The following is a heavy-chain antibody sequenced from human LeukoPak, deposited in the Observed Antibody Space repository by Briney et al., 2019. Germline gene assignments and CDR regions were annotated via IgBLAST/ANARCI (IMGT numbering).Heavy chain of an antibody. J-gene: IGHJ4*02. V-gene: IGHV3-21*01. Sequence: KPGGSLRLSCAASGFTFSSYSMNWVRQAPGEGLEWVSSISSSSSYIYYADSVKGRFTISRDNAKNSLYLQMNSLRAEDTAVYYCARGYCSSTSCYDFDYWGQGTLVTVSS. D-gene: IGHD2-2*01. CDR2: ISSSSSYI. CDR1: GFTFSSYS. CDR3: ARGYCSSTSCYDFDY.